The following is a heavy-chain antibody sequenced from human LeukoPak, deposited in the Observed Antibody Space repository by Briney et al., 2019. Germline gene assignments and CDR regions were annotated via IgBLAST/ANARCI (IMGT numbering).Heavy chain of an antibody. Sequence: SETLSLTCTVSGGSISSYYWSWIRQPLGKGLEWIGYVYYSGSTNYNPSLKSRVTISVDTSKNQFSLMVSSVTAADTAVYYCARDIVAAHGAFDIWGQGTMVTVSS. D-gene: IGHD1-26*01. CDR3: ARDIVAAHGAFDI. CDR1: GGSISSYY. J-gene: IGHJ3*02. CDR2: VYYSGST. V-gene: IGHV4-59*01.